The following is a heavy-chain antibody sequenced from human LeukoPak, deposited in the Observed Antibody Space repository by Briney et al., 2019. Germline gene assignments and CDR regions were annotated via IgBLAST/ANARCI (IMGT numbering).Heavy chain of an antibody. Sequence: PSETLSLTCTVSGGSISSYYWSWIRRPPGKGLEWIGYIYYSGSTNYNPSLKSRVTISVDTSKDQFSLKLSSVTAADTAVYYCARGQYSYDDWGQGTLVTVSS. D-gene: IGHD5-18*01. CDR1: GGSISSYY. CDR2: IYYSGST. J-gene: IGHJ4*02. V-gene: IGHV4-59*08. CDR3: ARGQYSYDD.